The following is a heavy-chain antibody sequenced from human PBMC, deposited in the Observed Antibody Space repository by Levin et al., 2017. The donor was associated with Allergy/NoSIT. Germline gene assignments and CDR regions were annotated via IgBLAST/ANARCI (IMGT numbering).Heavy chain of an antibody. Sequence: SCAASGFTFSSYAMHWVRQAPGKGLEWVAVISYDGSNKYYADSVKGRFTISRDNSKNTLYLQMNSLRAEDTAVYYCARVRNYYGSGRPGYFDYWGQGTLVTVSS. CDR2: ISYDGSNK. V-gene: IGHV3-30-3*01. CDR3: ARVRNYYGSGRPGYFDY. D-gene: IGHD3-10*01. CDR1: GFTFSSYA. J-gene: IGHJ4*02.